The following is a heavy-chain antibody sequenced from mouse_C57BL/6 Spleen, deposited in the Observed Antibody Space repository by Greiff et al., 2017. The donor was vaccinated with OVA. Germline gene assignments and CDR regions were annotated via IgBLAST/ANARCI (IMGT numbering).Heavy chain of an antibody. J-gene: IGHJ2*01. V-gene: IGHV5-17*01. D-gene: IGHD4-1*01. Sequence: EVMLVESGGGLVKPGGSLKLSCAASGFTFSDYGMHWVRQAPEKGLEWVAYISSGSSTIYYADTVKGRFTISRDNAKNTRFLQMTSLRSEDTAMYYCAFAGTDYFDYWGQGTTLTVSS. CDR3: AFAGTDYFDY. CDR2: ISSGSSTI. CDR1: GFTFSDYG.